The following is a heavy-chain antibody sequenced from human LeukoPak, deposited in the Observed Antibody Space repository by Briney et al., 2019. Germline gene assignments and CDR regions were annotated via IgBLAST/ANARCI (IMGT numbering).Heavy chain of an antibody. D-gene: IGHD4-23*01. CDR1: GYTFTSYY. J-gene: IGHJ4*02. Sequence: ASVKVSCKASGYTFTSYYMHWVRQAPGQGLEWMGIINASGGSTSYAQKFQGRITTTRDTSTSTVYMELSSLRSEDTAVYYCATPQETPDYGGKDTRFDYWGQGTLVTVSS. CDR3: ATPQETPDYGGKDTRFDY. V-gene: IGHV1-46*01. CDR2: INASGGST.